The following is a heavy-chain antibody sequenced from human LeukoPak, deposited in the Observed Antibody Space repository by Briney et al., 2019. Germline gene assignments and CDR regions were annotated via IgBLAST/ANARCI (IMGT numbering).Heavy chain of an antibody. Sequence: GGSLRLSCAASGFTFSSYWMHWVRQAPGKGLVWVSRIEGDGSGISYADSVRGRFTISRDNAKNTLYLQMSSLRAEDTAVYYCARDPSFVAGYFDYWGQGTLVTVSS. CDR2: IEGDGSGI. V-gene: IGHV3-74*01. J-gene: IGHJ4*02. CDR1: GFTFSSYW. D-gene: IGHD1-26*01. CDR3: ARDPSFVAGYFDY.